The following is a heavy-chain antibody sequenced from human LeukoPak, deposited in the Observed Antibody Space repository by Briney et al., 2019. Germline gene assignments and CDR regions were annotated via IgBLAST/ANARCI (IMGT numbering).Heavy chain of an antibody. CDR1: GGTFSSYA. Sequence: GASVKVSCKASGGTFSSYAISWVRQAPGQGLEWMGGIIPIFGTANYAQKFQGRVTITTDESTSTAYMELSSLRSEDTAVYYCARSLVLGSWSFDYWGQGTLVTVSS. J-gene: IGHJ4*02. CDR2: IIPIFGTA. CDR3: ARSLVLGSWSFDY. V-gene: IGHV1-69*05. D-gene: IGHD6-13*01.